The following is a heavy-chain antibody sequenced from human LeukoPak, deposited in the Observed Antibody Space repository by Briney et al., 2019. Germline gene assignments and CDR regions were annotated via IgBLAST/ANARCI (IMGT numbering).Heavy chain of an antibody. CDR1: GYSISSGHY. Sequence: PSETLSLTCTVSGYSISSGHYRGWIRQPPGKGLEWIGSMYHSGSTYYNPPLKSRVTISEDTSKNQFSLKLRSVTAADTAVYYCARGPRFGELLWHWFDPWGQGTLVTVSS. J-gene: IGHJ5*02. V-gene: IGHV4-38-2*02. D-gene: IGHD3-10*01. CDR3: ARGPRFGELLWHWFDP. CDR2: MYHSGST.